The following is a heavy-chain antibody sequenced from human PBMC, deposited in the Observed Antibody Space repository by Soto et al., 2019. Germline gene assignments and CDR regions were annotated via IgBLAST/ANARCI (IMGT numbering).Heavy chain of an antibody. CDR2: ISISGST. CDR3: ARGREDFHAGSGPRWMWLGP. J-gene: IGHJ5*02. CDR1: GGSISSDF. Sequence: QVQLQESGPGLVKPSETLSLTCTVSGGSISSDFWSWIRQSPGKGLEWIGYISISGSTDYSPSLKGRATISADTSRNQFSLLLRSVNTADTGVYFCARGREDFHAGSGPRWMWLGPLGQGTLVTVSS. V-gene: IGHV4-59*01. D-gene: IGHD3-3*01.